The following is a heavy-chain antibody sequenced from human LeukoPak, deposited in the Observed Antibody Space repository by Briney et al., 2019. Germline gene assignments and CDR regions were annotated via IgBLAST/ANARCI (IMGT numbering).Heavy chain of an antibody. Sequence: GGSLRLSCAASGFTFSTYAMHWVRQAPGKGLEWVAVTSFDGTTKYYADSVKGRFTVSRDNSKNTLILQMNSLRAEDTAVYYCARGTSTNCYGGNCFYYYMAVWGKGTTVTVSS. V-gene: IGHV3-30*04. D-gene: IGHD2-2*01. J-gene: IGHJ6*03. CDR3: ARGTSTNCYGGNCFYYYMAV. CDR2: TSFDGTTK. CDR1: GFTFSTYA.